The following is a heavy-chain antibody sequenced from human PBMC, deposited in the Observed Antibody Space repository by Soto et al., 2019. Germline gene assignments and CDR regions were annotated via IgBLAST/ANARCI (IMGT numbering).Heavy chain of an antibody. Sequence: SQTLSLTCAISGDSVSSNSAAWNWIRQSPSRGLEWLGRTYYRSKWYNDYAVSVKSRITINPDTSKNQFSLQLNSVTPEDTAVYYCARASGYCSGGSCGRSSFDYWGQGTLVTVSS. J-gene: IGHJ4*02. V-gene: IGHV6-1*01. CDR1: GDSVSSNSAA. CDR3: ARASGYCSGGSCGRSSFDY. CDR2: TYYRSKWYN. D-gene: IGHD2-15*01.